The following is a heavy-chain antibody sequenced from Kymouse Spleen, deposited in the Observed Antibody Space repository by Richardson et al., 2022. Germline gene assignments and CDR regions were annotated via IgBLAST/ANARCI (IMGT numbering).Heavy chain of an antibody. V-gene: IGHV3-21*03. D-gene: IGHD1-7*01. CDR2: ISSSSSYI. CDR1: GFTFSSYS. Sequence: EVQLVESGGGLVKPGGSLRLSCAASGFTFSSYSMNWVRQAPGKGLEWVSSISSSSSYIYYADSVKGRFTISRDNAKNSLYLQMNSLRAEDTAVYYCARDREYSITGTTNGMDVWGQGTTVTVSS. J-gene: IGHJ6*02. CDR3: ARDREYSITGTTNGMDV.